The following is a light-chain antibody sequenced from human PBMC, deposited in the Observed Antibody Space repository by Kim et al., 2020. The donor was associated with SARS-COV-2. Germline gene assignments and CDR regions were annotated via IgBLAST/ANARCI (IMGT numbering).Light chain of an antibody. J-gene: IGLJ3*02. V-gene: IGLV3-21*04. CDR3: QVRDSSSDNWV. CDR2: YDS. CDR1: NIGSKS. Sequence: SYELTQPPSVSVAPGKTARITCGGNNIGSKSVHWYQQKPGQAPVLVIYYDSDRPSGIPERFSGSNSGNTATLTISRVEAGDEADYYCQVRDSSSDNWVFG.